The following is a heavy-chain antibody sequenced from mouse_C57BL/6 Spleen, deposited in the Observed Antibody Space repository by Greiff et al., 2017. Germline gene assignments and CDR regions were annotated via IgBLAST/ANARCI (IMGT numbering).Heavy chain of an antibody. Sequence: VQLQQSGPGLVQPSQSLSITCTVSGFSLTSYGVHWVRQSPGKGLEWLGVIWRGGSTDYNAAFMSRLSITKDNSKSQVFFKMNSLQADDTAIYYCAKKGDGYYPFYAMDYWGQGTSVTVSS. CDR3: AKKGDGYYPFYAMDY. CDR2: IWRGGST. V-gene: IGHV2-5*01. J-gene: IGHJ4*01. CDR1: GFSLTSYG. D-gene: IGHD2-3*01.